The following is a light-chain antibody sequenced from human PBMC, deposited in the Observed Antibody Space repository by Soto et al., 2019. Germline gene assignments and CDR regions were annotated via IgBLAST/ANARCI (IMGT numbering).Light chain of an antibody. CDR2: FDS. CDR3: QVWDRPTDLV. Sequence: SYELTQPPSVSVAPGKTATLTCGGNDIEAKSVHWYQQKPGQAPVLVMSFDSDRPSGIPERFSGSNSGNTASLTISRAEVWDEDDYYCQVWDRPTDLVFGGGTKLTVL. CDR1: DIEAKS. V-gene: IGLV3-21*04. J-gene: IGLJ2*01.